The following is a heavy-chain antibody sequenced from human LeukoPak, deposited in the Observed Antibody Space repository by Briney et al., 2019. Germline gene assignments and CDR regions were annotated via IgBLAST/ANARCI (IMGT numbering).Heavy chain of an antibody. D-gene: IGHD2-2*03. CDR1: GFTFNTYW. J-gene: IGHJ4*02. Sequence: PGGSLRLSCAVSGFTFNTYWMHWVPQAPGKGLVWVARVNREGTTTAYADSVKGRFIISRDNSKNTLYLQMNNLRAEDTAVYYCARDSDWILFDYWGQGTPVTVSS. CDR2: VNREGTTT. V-gene: IGHV3-74*03. CDR3: ARDSDWILFDY.